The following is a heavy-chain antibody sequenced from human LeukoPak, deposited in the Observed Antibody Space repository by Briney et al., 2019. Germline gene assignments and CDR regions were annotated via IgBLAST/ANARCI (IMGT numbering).Heavy chain of an antibody. CDR3: ARPRIAAAGNVYYMDV. CDR2: IYPGDSDT. V-gene: IGHV5-51*01. J-gene: IGHJ6*03. Sequence: GASLKISFKGSGSRFTSYWIGWGRRMPGKGLEWMGSIYPGDSDTRYSTSFKGEVTISADKSISTAYLQWSSLKASDTAMYYCARPRIAAAGNVYYMDVWGKGTTVTVSS. D-gene: IGHD6-13*01. CDR1: GSRFTSYW.